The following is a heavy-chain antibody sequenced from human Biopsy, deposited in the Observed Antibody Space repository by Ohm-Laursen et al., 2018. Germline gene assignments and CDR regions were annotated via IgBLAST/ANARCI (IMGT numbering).Heavy chain of an antibody. Sequence: SSVNVSCKVSGGTFSNYAISWVRQAPGEGLEWMGGIIAVSGLVNYAPKFQGRVSITADKSTTTAYMELSNLKSEDTAVYYCATPFQYYDSWGGYPPFDHWGQGTLVTVSS. J-gene: IGHJ4*02. D-gene: IGHD3-3*01. CDR1: GGTFSNYA. CDR3: ATPFQYYDSWGGYPPFDH. V-gene: IGHV1-69*17. CDR2: IIAVSGLV.